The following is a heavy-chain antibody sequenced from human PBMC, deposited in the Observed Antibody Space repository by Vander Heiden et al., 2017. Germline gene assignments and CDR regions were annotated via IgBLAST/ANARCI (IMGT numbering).Heavy chain of an antibody. D-gene: IGHD6-19*01. CDR3: ARAIAVAGSFYYGMDV. Sequence: QFQLVQSGAEVKKPGSSVKVSCKASGGTFSSYAISWVRQAPGQGLEWMGGIIPILGIANYAQKFQGRVTITADKSTSTAYMELSSLRSEDTAVYYCARAIAVAGSFYYGMDVWGQGTTVTVSS. CDR1: GGTFSSYA. V-gene: IGHV1-69*10. J-gene: IGHJ6*02. CDR2: IIPILGIA.